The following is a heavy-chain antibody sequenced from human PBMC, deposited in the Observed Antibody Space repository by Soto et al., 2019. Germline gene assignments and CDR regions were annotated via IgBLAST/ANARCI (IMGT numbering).Heavy chain of an antibody. CDR1: GFTFSNAW. Sequence: GGSLRLSCAASGFTFSNAWMSWVRQAPGKGLEWVGRIKSKTDGGTTDYAAPVKGRFTISRDDSKNTLYLQMNSLKTEDTAVYYCTTANYDFWSAYSPDAFDIWGQGTMVIVTS. CDR2: IKSKTDGGTT. D-gene: IGHD3-3*01. V-gene: IGHV3-15*01. J-gene: IGHJ3*02. CDR3: TTANYDFWSAYSPDAFDI.